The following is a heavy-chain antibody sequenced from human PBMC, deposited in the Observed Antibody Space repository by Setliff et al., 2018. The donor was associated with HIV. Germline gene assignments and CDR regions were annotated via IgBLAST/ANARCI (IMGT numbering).Heavy chain of an antibody. CDR3: ARDQGLELRGDYYYYGMDV. V-gene: IGHV4-59*11. CDR2: VYYSGST. Sequence: SETLSLTCTVSGGSISSHYWSWIRQPPGKGLEWIGSVYYSGSTNYNPSLKSRTTMSLDTSRNQVSLKLSSVSAADTAVYYCARDQGLELRGDYYYYGMDVWGQGTTVTVSS. D-gene: IGHD1-7*01. J-gene: IGHJ6*02. CDR1: GGSISSHY.